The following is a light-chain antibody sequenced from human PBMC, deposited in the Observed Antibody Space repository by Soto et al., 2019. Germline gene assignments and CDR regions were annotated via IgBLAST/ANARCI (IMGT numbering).Light chain of an antibody. CDR1: SSDVGRYSL. CDR3: CSYAGSNTWV. V-gene: IGLV2-23*01. CDR2: EDH. J-gene: IGLJ1*01. Sequence: QSVLTQPASVSGSPGQSITISCTGTSSDVGRYSLVSWYQQHPGKAPKLMISEDHKRPSGVSNRFSGSKSGNTASLTISELQTEDEADYSCCSYAGSNTWVFGTGTKVTVL.